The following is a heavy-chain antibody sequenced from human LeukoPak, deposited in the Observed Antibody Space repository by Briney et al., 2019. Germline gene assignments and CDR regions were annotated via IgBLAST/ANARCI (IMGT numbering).Heavy chain of an antibody. CDR1: GGSISSGSYC. CDR3: ARAGSSGWYPWESDYYMDV. D-gene: IGHD6-19*01. Sequence: SQTLSLTCTVSGGSISSGSYCWSWIRQPAGKGLEWIGRIYTSGTTNYNPSLKSRVTMSVDTSKNQFSLKLSSVTAADTAVYYCARAGSSGWYPWESDYYMDVWGKGTTVTISS. CDR2: IYTSGTT. V-gene: IGHV4-61*02. J-gene: IGHJ6*03.